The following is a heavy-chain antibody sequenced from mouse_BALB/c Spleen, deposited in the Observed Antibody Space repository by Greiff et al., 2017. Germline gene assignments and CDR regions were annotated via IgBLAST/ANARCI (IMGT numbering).Heavy chain of an antibody. V-gene: IGHV5-9-3*01. CDR2: ISSGGSYT. J-gene: IGHJ3*01. D-gene: IGHD2-12*01. CDR3: ERGKHDVAWFAY. CDR1: GFTFSSYA. Sequence: EVKLVESGGGLVKPGGSLKLSCAASGFTFSSYAMSWVRQTPEKRLEWVATISSGGSYTYYPDSVKGRFTISRDNAKNTLYLQMSSMRSEDAAMYYCERGKHDVAWFAYWGQGTLVTVSA.